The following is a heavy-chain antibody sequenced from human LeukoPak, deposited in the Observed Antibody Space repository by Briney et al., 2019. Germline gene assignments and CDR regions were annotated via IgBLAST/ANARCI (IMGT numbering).Heavy chain of an antibody. J-gene: IGHJ5*02. D-gene: IGHD3-10*01. CDR2: IYYSGST. CDR3: ARDTHGPSTIKGWGVIEDNWFDP. CDR1: GGSISSSSYY. Sequence: SETLSLTCTVSGGSISSSSYYWGWIRQPPGKGLEWIGSIYYSGSTYYNPSLKSRVTISVDTSKNQFSLKLSSVTAADTAVYYCARDTHGPSTIKGWGVIEDNWFDPWGQGTLVTVSS. V-gene: IGHV4-39*07.